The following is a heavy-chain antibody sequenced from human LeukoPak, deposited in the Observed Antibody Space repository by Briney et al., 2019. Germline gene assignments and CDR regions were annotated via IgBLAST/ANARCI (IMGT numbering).Heavy chain of an antibody. CDR1: GFDFTAYG. J-gene: IGHJ4*02. Sequence: GGSLRLSCAASGFDFTAYGMSWVRQAPGKGLEWVSGISASGLDTYYADSVTGRFTISRDNSKNTVHLLMNSLRAEDTALYYCARDPGYYDSSGDNFDYWGQGTLVTVSS. D-gene: IGHD3-22*01. CDR3: ARDPGYYDSSGDNFDY. CDR2: ISASGLDT. V-gene: IGHV3-23*01.